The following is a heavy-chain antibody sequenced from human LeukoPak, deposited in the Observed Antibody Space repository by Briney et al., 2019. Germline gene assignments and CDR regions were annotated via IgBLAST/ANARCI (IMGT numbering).Heavy chain of an antibody. CDR3: ARDVPAYYYDSYDD. Sequence: SETLSLTCTVSGGSISVGGYDWPWIRQHPGKGLEWIGYIYYSGSTYYNPSLKSRVTISVDTSKNQFSLKLSSVTAADTAVYYCARDVPAYYYDSYDDWGQGTLVTVSS. J-gene: IGHJ4*02. CDR2: IYYSGST. CDR1: GGSISVGGYD. D-gene: IGHD3-22*01. V-gene: IGHV4-31*03.